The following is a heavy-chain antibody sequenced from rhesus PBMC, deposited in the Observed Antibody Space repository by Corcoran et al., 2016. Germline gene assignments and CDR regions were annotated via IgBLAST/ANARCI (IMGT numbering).Heavy chain of an antibody. CDR2: IDPSDSDS. V-gene: IGHV5-2*01. CDR1: GYSFTSYW. D-gene: IGHD3-16*01. CDR3: AKSPPPFYYSCSYYYVSVVDF. J-gene: IGHJ2*01. Sequence: GAEGKRPGESLKISCKTSGYSFTSYWISWVRQMPGKGLEWMGAIDPSDSDSTYSPSFQGQVTISADKSISSAYLQWSSLKASDTVTYYCAKSPPPFYYSCSYYYVSVVDFWCPGTPITIAS.